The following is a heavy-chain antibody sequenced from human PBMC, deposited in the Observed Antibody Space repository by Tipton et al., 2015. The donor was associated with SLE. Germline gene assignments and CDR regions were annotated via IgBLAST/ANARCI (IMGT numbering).Heavy chain of an antibody. CDR2: IYYSGST. V-gene: IGHV4-39*07. CDR3: AGGDNQQGYFDY. Sequence: TLSLTCTVSGGSISSSSYYWGWIRQPPGKGLEWIGYIYYSGSTYYNPSLKSRVTISVDTSKNQFSLKLSSVTAADTAVYYCAGGDNQQGYFDYWGQGTLVTVSS. J-gene: IGHJ4*02. CDR1: GGSISSSSYY. D-gene: IGHD3-16*01.